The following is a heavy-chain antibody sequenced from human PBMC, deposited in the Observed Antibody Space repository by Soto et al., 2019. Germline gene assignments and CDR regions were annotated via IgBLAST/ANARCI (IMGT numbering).Heavy chain of an antibody. CDR2: IIPIFGTA. Sequence: QVQLVQSGAEVKKPGSSVKVSCKASGGTFSSYAISWVRQAPGQGLEWMGGIIPIFGTANYAQKFQGRVTITADESTSTAYMELSSLRSEDTAVYYCASVGVPAAKPAYGMDVWGQGTTVTVSS. D-gene: IGHD2-2*01. J-gene: IGHJ6*02. V-gene: IGHV1-69*12. CDR3: ASVGVPAAKPAYGMDV. CDR1: GGTFSSYA.